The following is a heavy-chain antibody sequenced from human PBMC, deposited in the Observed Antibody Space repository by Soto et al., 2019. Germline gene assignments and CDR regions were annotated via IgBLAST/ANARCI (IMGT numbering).Heavy chain of an antibody. Sequence: EVQLVESGGGLVKPGGSLRLSCAASGFTFTNAWMNWVRQTPGKGLEWVGGIRSETDGGTADHAAPVKGRFTISRDDSKSTLFLQMNRMKTEDAAIYYYTSYHYYDGSGYSWWGQGTLVTVSS. V-gene: IGHV3-15*07. CDR2: IRSETDGGTA. D-gene: IGHD3-22*01. J-gene: IGHJ4*02. CDR1: GFTFTNAW. CDR3: TSYHYYDGSGYSW.